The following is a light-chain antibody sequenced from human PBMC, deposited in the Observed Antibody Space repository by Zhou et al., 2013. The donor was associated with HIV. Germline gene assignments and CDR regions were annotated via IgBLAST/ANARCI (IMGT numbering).Light chain of an antibody. Sequence: AIQMTQSPSSLSASVGDRVVITCRASQDIRGDLGWYQQKPGKAPKLLIYAASSLESGVPSRFSGSGSGTDFTLTISSLQPEDFAIYSCQQYDSYPLTFGGGTKVEIK. CDR3: QQYDSYPLT. J-gene: IGKJ4*01. CDR1: QDIRGD. V-gene: IGKV1-6*01. CDR2: AAS.